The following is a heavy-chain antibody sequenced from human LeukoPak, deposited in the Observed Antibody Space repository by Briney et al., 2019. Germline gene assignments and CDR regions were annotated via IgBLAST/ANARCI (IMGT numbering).Heavy chain of an antibody. D-gene: IGHD6-6*01. CDR3: ARSSSRLFDY. V-gene: IGHV3-48*03. CDR2: IGADDTII. CDR1: GFTFSSYE. J-gene: IGHJ4*02. Sequence: PGGSLRLSCAASGFTFSSYEINWVRQAPGKGLEWVSSIGADDTIIYYADSVKGRFTISRDNAKNSLYLQMNSLRAEDTAVYYCARSSSRLFDYWGQGTLVTVSS.